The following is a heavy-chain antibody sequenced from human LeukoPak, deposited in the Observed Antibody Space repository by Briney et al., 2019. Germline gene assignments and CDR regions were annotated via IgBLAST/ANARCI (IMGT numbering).Heavy chain of an antibody. D-gene: IGHD1-7*01. J-gene: IGHJ5*02. V-gene: IGHV4-28*03. CDR3: ARDEGPKLELDNWFDP. Sequence: SDTLSLTCAVSGYSISSSNWWGWIRQPPGKGLEWIGYIYYSGSIYYNPSLKSRVTISVDTSKNQFSLKLSSVTAADTAVYYCARDEGPKLELDNWFDPWGQGTLVTVSS. CDR2: IYYSGSI. CDR1: GYSISSSNW.